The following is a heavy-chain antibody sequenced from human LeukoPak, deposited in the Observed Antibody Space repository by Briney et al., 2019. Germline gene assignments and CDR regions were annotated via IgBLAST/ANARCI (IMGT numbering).Heavy chain of an antibody. Sequence: SETLSLTCTISGDSISSRNYYWAWIRQPPGKGLEWIGSIYYSGSTFYNPFLKSRVTISLHMSKNLFSLKLTSVTAADTAVYYCARRLGYTSGYYYDYWGQGTLVTVSS. CDR1: GDSISSRNYY. CDR2: IYYSGST. D-gene: IGHD3-22*01. J-gene: IGHJ4*02. CDR3: ARRLGYTSGYYYDY. V-gene: IGHV4-39*01.